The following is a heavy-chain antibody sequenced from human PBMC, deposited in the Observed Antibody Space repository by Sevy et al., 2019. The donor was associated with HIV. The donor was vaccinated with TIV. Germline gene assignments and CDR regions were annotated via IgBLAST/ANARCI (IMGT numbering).Heavy chain of an antibody. CDR2: IKQDMSEK. J-gene: IGHJ4*02. CDR1: GFTFSSYW. CDR3: ARAQQVTMLVVIGGLYFDF. Sequence: GGSLRLSCAASGFTFSSYWMTWVRQAPGKGLEWVANIKQDMSEKYYADSVKGRFTISRDNARNSLYLQMESPRAEATAVYYCARAQQVTMLVVIGGLYFDFWGQGTLVTVSS. D-gene: IGHD3-22*01. V-gene: IGHV3-7*01.